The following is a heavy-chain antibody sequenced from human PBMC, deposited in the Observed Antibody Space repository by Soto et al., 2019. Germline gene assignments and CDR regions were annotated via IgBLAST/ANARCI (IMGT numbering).Heavy chain of an antibody. CDR2: VTHSGGYK. V-gene: IGHV1-46*01. CDR1: LDIFTAKS. J-gene: IGHJ1*01. Sequence: WTASLDIFTAKSIQCVRQAHGPGFEWMGGVTHSGGYKKYAQMLQGRITMNGDTSTSTVYMDLRSLTSEDTAVYYCARKEKCRDGICDSEDFQRWSQGTWSQSPQ. D-gene: IGHD2-15*01. CDR3: ARKEKCRDGICDSEDFQR.